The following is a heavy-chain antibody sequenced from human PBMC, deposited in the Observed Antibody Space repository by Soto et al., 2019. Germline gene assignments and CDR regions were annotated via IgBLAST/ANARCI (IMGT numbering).Heavy chain of an antibody. CDR1: GFTFSDYY. CDR3: ARLYYYDSSGYYRTDAFDI. D-gene: IGHD3-22*01. CDR2: ISSSGSTI. Sequence: QVPLVESGGGLVKPGGSLRLSCAASGFTFSDYYMSWIRQAPGKGLEWVSYISSSGSTIYYADSVKGRFTISRDNAKNSLYLQMNSLRAEDTAVYYCARLYYYDSSGYYRTDAFDIWGQGTMVTVSS. V-gene: IGHV3-11*01. J-gene: IGHJ3*02.